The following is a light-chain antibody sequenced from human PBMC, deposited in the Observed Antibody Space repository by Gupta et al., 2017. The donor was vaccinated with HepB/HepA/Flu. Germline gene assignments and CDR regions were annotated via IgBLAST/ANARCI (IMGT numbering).Light chain of an antibody. J-gene: IGLJ3*02. V-gene: IGLV3-19*01. Sequence: SSLLTHDPLLSVALGPPVRITSQVDSFRSYYATWYQQKTGQAPVLLMYHKNSRPSGIPDRFSGSTSGNTASLTITGAQAEDGADDYCSSRESSGDNVVFGGGTKLTVL. CDR2: HKN. CDR1: SFRSYY. CDR3: SSRESSGDNVV.